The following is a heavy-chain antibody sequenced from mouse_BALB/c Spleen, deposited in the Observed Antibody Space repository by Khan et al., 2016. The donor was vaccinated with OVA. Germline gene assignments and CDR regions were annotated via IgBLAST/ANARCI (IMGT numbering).Heavy chain of an antibody. J-gene: IGHJ2*01. Sequence: EVELVESGPGLVKPSQSLSLTCTVTGYSITSDYAWNWIRQFPGNKLEWMGYISYSGNTKYNPSLKSRISITRDTSKNQFFLQLNFVTIEDTATDYCARIQGGDFNYWGQGTTLTV. CDR3: ARIQGGDFNY. D-gene: IGHD3-2*02. CDR2: ISYSGNT. V-gene: IGHV3-2*02. CDR1: GYSITSDYA.